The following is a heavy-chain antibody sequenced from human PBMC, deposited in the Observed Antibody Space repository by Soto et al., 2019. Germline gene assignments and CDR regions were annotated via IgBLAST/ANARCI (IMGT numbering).Heavy chain of an antibody. CDR1: GGSFTAYQ. CDR2: INHSGTT. Sequence: PSETLSLTCGVYGGSFTAYQWNWIRQSPGQGLEWIGEINHSGTTKYNPSLASRINLSVDTSKKQFSLKMFSVTAADTAIYYCARGWRFDTWGQGTQVTVSS. V-gene: IGHV4-34*01. J-gene: IGHJ5*02. CDR3: ARGWRFDT. D-gene: IGHD1-1*01.